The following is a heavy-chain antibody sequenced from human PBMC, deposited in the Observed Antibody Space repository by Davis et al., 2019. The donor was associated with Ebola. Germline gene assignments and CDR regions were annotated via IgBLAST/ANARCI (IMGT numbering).Heavy chain of an antibody. D-gene: IGHD5-18*01. CDR1: GFTFSTYS. Sequence: GGSLRLSCAASGFTFSTYSMSWVRQAPGKGLEWVSSISSDSDYIYYADSAKGRFTISRDNAKNSLYLQMNSLRDEDTAVYYCARVLWLPHWGQGTLVTVSS. V-gene: IGHV3-21*01. CDR2: ISSDSDYI. CDR3: ARVLWLPH. J-gene: IGHJ4*02.